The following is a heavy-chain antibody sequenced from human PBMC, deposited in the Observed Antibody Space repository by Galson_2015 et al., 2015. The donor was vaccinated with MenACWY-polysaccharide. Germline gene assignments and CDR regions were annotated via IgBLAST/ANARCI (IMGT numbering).Heavy chain of an antibody. CDR3: ARGHYGLDV. J-gene: IGHJ6*02. CDR2: IYPSDSDV. V-gene: IGHV5-51*01. Sequence: QSGAEVTKPGESLTISCTASGYLFTSFAIGWVRQMPGKGLEWLGIIYPSDSDVKYNPSFQGQVTFSADRSTNTAYLQMNSLRAEDTAVYSCARGHYGLDVWGQGTTVIVSS. CDR1: GYLFTSFA.